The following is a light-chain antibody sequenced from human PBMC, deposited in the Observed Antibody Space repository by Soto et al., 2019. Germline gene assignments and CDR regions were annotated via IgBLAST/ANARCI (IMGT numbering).Light chain of an antibody. V-gene: IGKV4-1*01. CDR2: WAS. Sequence: DIVMTQSPDSLAVSLGERATINCKSSQSVLHSPNNKNYLAWYQHKPGQPPKVLIYWASSRESGVPDRFSGSGSGTDFTLTISSLQSEDVAVYYCQQYHTNSWSFGQGTKVDIK. J-gene: IGKJ1*01. CDR1: QSVLHSPNNKNY. CDR3: QQYHTNSWS.